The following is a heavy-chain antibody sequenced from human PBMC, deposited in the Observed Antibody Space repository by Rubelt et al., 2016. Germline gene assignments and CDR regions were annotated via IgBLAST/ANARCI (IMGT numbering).Heavy chain of an antibody. CDR1: GFTFSSYS. Sequence: EVQLVESGGGLVQPGGSLRLSCAASGFTFSSYSMTWVRQAPGKGLEWVSYISSSSSTIYYADSVKGRFTIPRDNAKNSLYLQMSSLRAEDTAVYYCGRDLSGDPYYSDYWGQGTLVTVSS. CDR2: ISSSSSTI. V-gene: IGHV3-48*01. D-gene: IGHD7-27*01. CDR3: GRDLSGDPYYSDY. J-gene: IGHJ4*02.